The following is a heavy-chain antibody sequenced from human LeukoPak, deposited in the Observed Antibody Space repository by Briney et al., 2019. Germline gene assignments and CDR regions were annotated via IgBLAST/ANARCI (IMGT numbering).Heavy chain of an antibody. D-gene: IGHD2-2*01. CDR3: TRVIVEVPGISDYCDY. CDR2: IKQDGSET. J-gene: IGHJ4*02. V-gene: IGHV3-7*05. CDR1: GFTLSRHW. Sequence: GGSLRLSCAASGFTLSRHWMYWVRQAPGKGLEWVVNIKQDGSETFYVDSVKGRFTISRDNAKNSLYLQMNSLRAEDTAVYYCTRVIVEVPGISDYCDYWGQGTLVSVSS.